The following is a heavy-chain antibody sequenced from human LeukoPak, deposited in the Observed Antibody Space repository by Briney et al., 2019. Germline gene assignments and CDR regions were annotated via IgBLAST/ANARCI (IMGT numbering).Heavy chain of an antibody. V-gene: IGHV3-74*01. CDR1: GFTFSSYW. CDR2: INSDGSST. Sequence: GGSLRLSCAASGFTFSSYWMHWVRQAPGKGLVWVSRINSDGSSTSYADSVKGRFTISRDNAKNTLYLQMNSLRAEDTAVYYCARVPRGYSGYGFAPWGQGTLVTASS. J-gene: IGHJ5*02. D-gene: IGHD5-12*01. CDR3: ARVPRGYSGYGFAP.